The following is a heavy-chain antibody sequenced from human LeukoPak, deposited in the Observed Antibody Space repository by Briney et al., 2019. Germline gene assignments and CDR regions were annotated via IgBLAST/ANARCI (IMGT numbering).Heavy chain of an antibody. Sequence: GASVKVSCKASGYAFTDFYIHWVRQAPGQGLEWMGWTNPNSGGTTYAQKFQGRVTMTTDTSISTAYLELSGLRSDDTAVYYCARDLDYGSGSFSNWGQGAIVTASS. CDR2: TNPNSGGT. CDR3: ARDLDYGSGSFSN. D-gene: IGHD3-10*01. CDR1: GYAFTDFY. J-gene: IGHJ4*02. V-gene: IGHV1-2*02.